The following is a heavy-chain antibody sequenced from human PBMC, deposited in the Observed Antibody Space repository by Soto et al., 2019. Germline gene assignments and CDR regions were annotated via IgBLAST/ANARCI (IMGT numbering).Heavy chain of an antibody. CDR1: GFAFSSYA. CDR3: AKDRPLLRYFDRGYYYGMDV. J-gene: IGHJ6*02. D-gene: IGHD3-9*01. Sequence: GGSLRLSCAASGFAFSSYAMSWVRQAPGKGLEWVSAISGSGGSTYYADSVKGRFTIARDNSKNTLYLQMNSLRAEDTAVYYCAKDRPLLRYFDRGYYYGMDVWGQGTTVTVSS. V-gene: IGHV3-23*01. CDR2: ISGSGGST.